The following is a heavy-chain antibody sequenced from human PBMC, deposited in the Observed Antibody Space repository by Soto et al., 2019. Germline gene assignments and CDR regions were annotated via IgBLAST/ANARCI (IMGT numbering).Heavy chain of an antibody. CDR2: TIPMFDTT. CDR3: AREVVTETTLGYFDF. D-gene: IGHD2-21*02. CDR1: GYTFTSYA. Sequence: SVKVSCKASGYTFTSYAMHWVRQAPGQGLEWIGETIPMFDTTNYAPEFQGRVTITADTATTTVYMEVNRLTPDDTAVYYCAREVVTETTLGYFDFWGQGALVTVSS. V-gene: IGHV1-69*06. J-gene: IGHJ4*02.